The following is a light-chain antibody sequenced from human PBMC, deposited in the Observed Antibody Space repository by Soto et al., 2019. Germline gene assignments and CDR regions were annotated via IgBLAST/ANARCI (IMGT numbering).Light chain of an antibody. Sequence: QSALTQPPSASGSPGQSVTISCTGTSSDVGGYNYVSWYQQHPGNAPKLMIYEVSKRPSGVPDRFSGSKSGNTASLTVSGLQAEDEADYYCSSYAGSNNYVFGTGT. CDR3: SSYAGSNNYV. CDR1: SSDVGGYNY. CDR2: EVS. J-gene: IGLJ1*01. V-gene: IGLV2-8*01.